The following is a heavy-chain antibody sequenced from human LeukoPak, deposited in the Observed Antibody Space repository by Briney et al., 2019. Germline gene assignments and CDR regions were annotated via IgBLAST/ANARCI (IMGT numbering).Heavy chain of an antibody. CDR3: AKASITFGGVIVTPLDY. J-gene: IGHJ4*02. CDR2: ISGSGGST. Sequence: PGGSLRLSCAASGFTFSSYAMSWVRQAPGKGLEWVSAISGSGGSTYYADSVKGRFTISRDNSKNTLYLQMNSLRAEDTAVYYCAKASITFGGVIVTPLDYWGQGTLVTVSS. D-gene: IGHD3-16*02. V-gene: IGHV3-23*01. CDR1: GFTFSSYA.